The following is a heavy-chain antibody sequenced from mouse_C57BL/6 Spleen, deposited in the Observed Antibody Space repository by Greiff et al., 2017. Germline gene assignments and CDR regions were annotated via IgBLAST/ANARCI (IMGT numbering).Heavy chain of an antibody. Sequence: VQLQQPGAELVMPGASVKLSCKASGYTFTSYWMHWVKQRPGQGLEWIGEIDPSDSYTNYNQKFKGKSTLTVDKSSSTAYMQLSSLTSEDSAVYYCARSGCGAYGMDYWGQGTSVTVSA. CDR2: IDPSDSYT. J-gene: IGHJ4*01. CDR1: GYTFTSYW. CDR3: ARSGCGAYGMDY. D-gene: IGHD3-1*01. V-gene: IGHV1-69*01.